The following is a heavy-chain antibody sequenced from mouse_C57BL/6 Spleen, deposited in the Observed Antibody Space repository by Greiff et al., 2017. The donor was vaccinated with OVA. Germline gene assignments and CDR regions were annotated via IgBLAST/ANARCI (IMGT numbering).Heavy chain of an antibody. CDR1: GYTFTDYY. Sequence: VQLVESGAELVRPGASVKLSCKASGYTFTDYYINWVKQRPGQGLEWIARIYPGSGNTYYNEKFKGKATLTAEKSSSTAYMQLSSLTSEDSAVYFCARSDSPWYFVVWGTGTTVTVSS. D-gene: IGHD2-12*01. CDR3: ARSDSPWYFVV. V-gene: IGHV1-76*01. J-gene: IGHJ1*03. CDR2: IYPGSGNT.